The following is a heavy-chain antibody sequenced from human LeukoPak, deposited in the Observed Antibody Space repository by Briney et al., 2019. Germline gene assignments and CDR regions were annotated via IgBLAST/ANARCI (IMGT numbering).Heavy chain of an antibody. D-gene: IGHD7-27*01. CDR3: ARWGTGDTFDY. CDR1: GFTFSTYT. Sequence: GGSLSLSCAASGFTFSTYTMNWVRQPPGKGLEWVSSISSSTSYIFYADSVKGRFTISRDSAENSLYLQMSSLRAEDTAVYYCARWGTGDTFDYWGQGTLVTVSS. J-gene: IGHJ4*02. V-gene: IGHV3-21*01. CDR2: ISSSTSYI.